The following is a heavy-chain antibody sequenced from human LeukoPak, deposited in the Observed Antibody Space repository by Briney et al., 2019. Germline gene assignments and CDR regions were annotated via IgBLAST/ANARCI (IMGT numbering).Heavy chain of an antibody. J-gene: IGHJ4*02. CDR1: GYIFTNYW. D-gene: IGHD2-21*01. V-gene: IGHV5-51*01. Sequence: GESLKISCKGSGYIFTNYWIGWVRQMPGKGLEWMGIIYPGDSDTKYSPSFQGQVTISADKSISTAYLQWSGLKASDTAMFYCASGSGSAYCGGDCGYWGQGTLVTVSS. CDR2: IYPGDSDT. CDR3: ASGSGSAYCGGDCGY.